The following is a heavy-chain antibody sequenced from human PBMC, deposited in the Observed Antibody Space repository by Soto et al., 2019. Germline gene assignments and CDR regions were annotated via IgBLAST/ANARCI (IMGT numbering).Heavy chain of an antibody. V-gene: IGHV4-59*08. CDR1: GGSLSNYY. CDR2: ISYSGST. D-gene: IGHD6-19*01. CDR3: ARLSGSGWYTAAY. J-gene: IGHJ4*02. Sequence: QVQLQESGPGLVKPSETLSLTCTVSGGSLSNYYWSWIRQPPGKGLEWIGYISYSGSTNYNPSLKGRVTMSRDTSNSQFSLKLTSVTAADAAVYYCARLSGSGWYTAAYWGQGTLVTVSS.